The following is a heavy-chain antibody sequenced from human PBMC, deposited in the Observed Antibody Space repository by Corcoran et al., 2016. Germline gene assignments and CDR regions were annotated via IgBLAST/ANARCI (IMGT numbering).Heavy chain of an antibody. CDR1: GYSFTSYW. D-gene: IGHD3-22*01. V-gene: IGHV5-51*01. CDR3: ARRNYYDSSGYYYDY. CDR2: FYPGDSDT. Sequence: EVQLVQSGAEVKKPGESLKISCKGSGYSFTSYWIGWVRQMPGKGLEWMGIFYPGDSDTRYSPSSQAQVTISADKSISTAYLQWGSLKASATAMYYCARRNYYDSSGYYYDYWGQGTLVTVSS. J-gene: IGHJ4*02.